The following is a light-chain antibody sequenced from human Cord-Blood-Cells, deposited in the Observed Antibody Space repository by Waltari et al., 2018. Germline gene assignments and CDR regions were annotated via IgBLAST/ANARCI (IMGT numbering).Light chain of an antibody. CDR3: SSYAGSNNFVV. CDR1: SRDVGGYNY. V-gene: IGLV2-8*01. Sequence: QSALTQPPSASGSPGQSVTISSTGTSRDVGGYNYVSWYQQPPGKAPKLMIYEVSKRPSGVPDRFSGSKSGNTASLTVSGLQAEDEADYYCSSYAGSNNFVVFGGGTKLTVL. CDR2: EVS. J-gene: IGLJ2*01.